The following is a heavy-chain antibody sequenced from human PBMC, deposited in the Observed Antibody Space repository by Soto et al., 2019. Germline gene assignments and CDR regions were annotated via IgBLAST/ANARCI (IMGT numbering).Heavy chain of an antibody. D-gene: IGHD3-10*01. CDR2: ITSDSSTR. CDR3: ARDPDGIIDFDY. J-gene: IGHJ4*02. Sequence: GGSLRLSCAVSGFTFSSFGMNWVRQAPGKGLEWISYITSDSSTRHYADFVKGRFTISRDNAKNSLYLQMNSLRDEDTAVYFCARDPDGIIDFDYWGQGAQVTVSS. V-gene: IGHV3-48*02. CDR1: GFTFSSFG.